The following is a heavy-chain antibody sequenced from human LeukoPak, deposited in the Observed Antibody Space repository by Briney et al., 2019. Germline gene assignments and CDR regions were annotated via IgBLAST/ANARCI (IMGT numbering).Heavy chain of an antibody. Sequence: ASVIFSCKASGYSFSSYYMHWVRRAPGQGLEWMGIINPSGDSTNYAQRFQGRVTMTRDTSTSTVYMELSSLRSEDTAVYYCARPTSVIPAADIYYYLYAKDVWGQASSVTVSS. CDR1: GYSFSSYY. D-gene: IGHD2-2*01. J-gene: IGHJ6*02. CDR3: ARPTSVIPAADIYYYLYAKDV. CDR2: INPSGDST. V-gene: IGHV1-46*01.